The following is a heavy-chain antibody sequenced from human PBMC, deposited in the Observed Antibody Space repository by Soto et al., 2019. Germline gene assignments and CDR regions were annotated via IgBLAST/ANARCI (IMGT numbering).Heavy chain of an antibody. J-gene: IGHJ4*02. CDR1: GFSFSSYG. CDR2: IWYDGSNK. V-gene: IGHV3-33*01. CDR3: ARGGIVGAPLSFDY. Sequence: GGSLRLSCAASGFSFSSYGMHWVRQAPGKGLEWVAVIWYDGSNKYYADSVKGRFTISRDNSKNTLYLQMNSLRAEDTAVYYCARGGIVGAPLSFDYWGQGT. D-gene: IGHD1-26*01.